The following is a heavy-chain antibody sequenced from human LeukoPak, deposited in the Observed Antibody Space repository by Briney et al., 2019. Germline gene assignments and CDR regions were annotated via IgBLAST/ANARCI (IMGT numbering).Heavy chain of an antibody. CDR1: EFTFSCYG. V-gene: IGHV3-30*18. J-gene: IGHJ4*02. CDR2: ISNDGSNK. CDR3: AKDPALYCSGSNCHSGGLDY. Sequence: GGSLRLSCAASEFTFSCYGMHWVRQAPGKGLEWAAVISNDGSNKYYVDSVKGRFTISRDNSKNTLFLQMNSLRTEDTAVYYCAKDPALYCSGSNCHSGGLDYWGQGTLVTVSS. D-gene: IGHD2-15*01.